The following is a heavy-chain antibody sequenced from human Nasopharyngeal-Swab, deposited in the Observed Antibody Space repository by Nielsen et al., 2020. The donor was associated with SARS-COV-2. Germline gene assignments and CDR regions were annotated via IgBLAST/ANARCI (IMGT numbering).Heavy chain of an antibody. V-gene: IGHV4-61*02. CDR1: GGSISSSSYY. Sequence: SETLSLTCTVSGGSISSSSYYWSWIRQPAGKGLEWIGRIYTSGSTNYNPSLKSRVTISVDTSKNQFSLKLSSVTAADTAVYYCARGIVVVPAALLSGFYYYYMDVWGKGTTVTVSS. D-gene: IGHD2-2*01. CDR3: ARGIVVVPAALLSGFYYYYMDV. CDR2: IYTSGST. J-gene: IGHJ6*03.